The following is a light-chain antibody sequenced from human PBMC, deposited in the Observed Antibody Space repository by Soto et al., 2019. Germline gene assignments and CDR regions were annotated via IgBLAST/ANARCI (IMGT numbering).Light chain of an antibody. CDR1: QSLLHSIGYNY. CDR2: LGS. Sequence: EIVMTQSPLSLSVTPGEPASISCRSSQSLLHSIGYNYLDWYLQKPGQSPQVLIHLGSNRASGVPDRFNGSGSGTYFTLSISRVEAEDVGVYYCMQRLQPPLTFGGGTKVEI. J-gene: IGKJ4*01. CDR3: MQRLQPPLT. V-gene: IGKV2-28*01.